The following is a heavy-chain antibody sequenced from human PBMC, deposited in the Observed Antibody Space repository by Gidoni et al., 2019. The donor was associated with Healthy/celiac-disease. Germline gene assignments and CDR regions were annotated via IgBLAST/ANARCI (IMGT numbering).Heavy chain of an antibody. V-gene: IGHV3-30*18. D-gene: IGHD4-17*01. Sequence: QVQLVESGGGVVQPGRSLRLSCSASGFTFSSYGMHWVRQAPGKGLEWVAVISYDGSNKYYADSVKGRFTISRDNSKNTLYLQMNSLRAEDTAVYYCAKDDYGDYDYYYYGMDVWGQGTTVTVSS. J-gene: IGHJ6*02. CDR2: ISYDGSNK. CDR3: AKDDYGDYDYYYYGMDV. CDR1: GFTFSSYG.